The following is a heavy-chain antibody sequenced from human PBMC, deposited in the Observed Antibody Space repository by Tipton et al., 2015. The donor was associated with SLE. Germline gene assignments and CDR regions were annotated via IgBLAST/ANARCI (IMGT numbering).Heavy chain of an antibody. CDR2: IYHTGST. D-gene: IGHD4-17*01. CDR3: ARDRPRLRFKSGAFDI. V-gene: IGHV4-30-2*01. CDR1: GGSISSGTYS. Sequence: TLSLTCTVSGGSISSGTYSWSWIRQPPGKGLEWIGYIYHTGSTYSNPSLKSRVTISEDRSKNQFSLKLSSVTAADTAVYYCARDRPRLRFKSGAFDIWGQGTMVTVSS. J-gene: IGHJ3*02.